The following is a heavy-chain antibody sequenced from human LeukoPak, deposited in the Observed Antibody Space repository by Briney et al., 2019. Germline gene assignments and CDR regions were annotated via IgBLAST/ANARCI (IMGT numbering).Heavy chain of an antibody. J-gene: IGHJ4*02. CDR3: ANFGRTSTYADY. CDR1: GFTFSSYA. D-gene: IGHD3-3*01. CDR2: ISGSGGST. V-gene: IGHV3-23*01. Sequence: GGSLRLSCAASGFTFSSYAMSWVRQAPGKGLEWVSAISGSGGSTYYADSVKGRFTISRGNSKNTLYLQMNSLRAEDTAVYYCANFGRTSTYADYWGQGTLVTVSS.